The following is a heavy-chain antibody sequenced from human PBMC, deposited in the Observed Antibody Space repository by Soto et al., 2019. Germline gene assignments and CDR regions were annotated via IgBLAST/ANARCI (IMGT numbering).Heavy chain of an antibody. V-gene: IGHV1-18*01. CDR1: GYTFTSYG. J-gene: IGHJ5*02. Sequence: ASVKVSCKASGYTFTSYGISWVRQAPGQGLKWMGWISAYNGNTNYAQKLQGRVTMTTDTSTSTAYMELRSLRSDDTAVYYCARQGEDDILTGLRGVWFAPWGQGTLVTVSS. CDR2: ISAYNGNT. D-gene: IGHD3-9*01. CDR3: ARQGEDDILTGLRGVWFAP.